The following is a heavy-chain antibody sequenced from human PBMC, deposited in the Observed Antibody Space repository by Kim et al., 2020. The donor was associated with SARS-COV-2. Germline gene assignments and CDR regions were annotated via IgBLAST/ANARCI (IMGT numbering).Heavy chain of an antibody. J-gene: IGHJ4*02. V-gene: IGHV4-59*08. D-gene: IGHD2-15*01. CDR3: ARRSSPENYFDY. Sequence: TYNPSLKSRATLSVDTSKNQFSLKLSSVTAADTAVYYCARRSSPENYFDYWGQGTLVTVSS.